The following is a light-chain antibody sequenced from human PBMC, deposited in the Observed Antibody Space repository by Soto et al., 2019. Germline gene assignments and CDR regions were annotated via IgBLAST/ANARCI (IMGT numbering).Light chain of an antibody. CDR3: SSYTSDTTYV. CDR1: SSDVGAYNY. Sequence: QSVLTQPASVSGSPGQSITISCTGTSSDVGAYNYDSWYQQYPGEAPKVIIYDVSHRPAGVSNRFSGSKSCNTASLTISGLQTQDEADYYCSSYTSDTTYVFGTGTKLTVL. V-gene: IGLV2-14*01. CDR2: DVS. J-gene: IGLJ1*01.